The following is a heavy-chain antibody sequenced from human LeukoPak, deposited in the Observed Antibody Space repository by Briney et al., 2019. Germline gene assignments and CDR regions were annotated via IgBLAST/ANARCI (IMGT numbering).Heavy chain of an antibody. J-gene: IGHJ4*02. D-gene: IGHD2/OR15-2a*01. CDR2: ISYDGSNK. CDR1: GFTFSSYG. V-gene: IGHV3-30*18. Sequence: AGGSLRPSCAASGFTFSSYGMHWVRQAPGKGLEWVAVISYDGSNKYYADSVKGRFTISRDNSKNTLYLQMNSLRAEDTAVYYCAKRVSIDYWGQGTLVTVSS. CDR3: AKRVSIDY.